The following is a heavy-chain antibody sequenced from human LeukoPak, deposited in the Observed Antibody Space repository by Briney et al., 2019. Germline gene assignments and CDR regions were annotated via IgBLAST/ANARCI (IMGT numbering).Heavy chain of an antibody. CDR1: XXXXSSYX. V-gene: IGHV3-33*01. D-gene: IGHD6-13*01. Sequence: GGSLRLSCAASXXXXSSYXMHWVRQXXXXXXEWVVVIWYDGSNKYYADSVKGRFTISRDNSKNTLYLQMNSLRAEDTAVYYCARDDRAAAVYWGQGTLVTVSS. J-gene: IGHJ4*02. CDR3: ARDDRAAAVY. CDR2: IWYDGSNK.